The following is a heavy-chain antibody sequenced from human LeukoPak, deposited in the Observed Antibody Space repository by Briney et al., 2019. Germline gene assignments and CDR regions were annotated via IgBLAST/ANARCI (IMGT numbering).Heavy chain of an antibody. J-gene: IGHJ4*02. V-gene: IGHV3-7*01. D-gene: IGHD3-3*01. Sequence: GESLKISCAASGFTFSSYWMSWVRQAPGKGLEWVANIKQDGSEKYYVDSVKGRFTISRDNAKNSLYLQMNSLRAEDTAVYYCASGAYYDFWSGYYMGYYFDYWGQGTLVTVSS. CDR3: ASGAYYDFWSGYYMGYYFDY. CDR2: IKQDGSEK. CDR1: GFTFSSYW.